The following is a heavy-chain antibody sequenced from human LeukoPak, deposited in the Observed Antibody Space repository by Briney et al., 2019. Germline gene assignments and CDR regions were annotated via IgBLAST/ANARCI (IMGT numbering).Heavy chain of an antibody. J-gene: IGHJ4*02. CDR3: ARVSLGPVLGFDH. D-gene: IGHD3/OR15-3a*01. V-gene: IGHV4-59*11. CDR1: GGSISSHY. Sequence: PSETLSLTCTVSGGSISSHYWSWIRQPPGKGLEWIAYIYYSGSTSYNPSLKRRGTISGDRSKDQCSLKLSSVTAADTAVYYCARVSLGPVLGFDHWGQGTLVTVSS. CDR2: IYYSGST.